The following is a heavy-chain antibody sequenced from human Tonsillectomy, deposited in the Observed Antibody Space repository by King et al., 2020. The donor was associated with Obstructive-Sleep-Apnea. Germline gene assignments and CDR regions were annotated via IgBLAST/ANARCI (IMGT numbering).Heavy chain of an antibody. J-gene: IGHJ3*02. CDR2: IYYSGST. V-gene: IGHV4-59*08. D-gene: IGHD3-9*01. CDR3: ARHGRNFDWLLWRDAFDI. Sequence: QLQESGPGLVKPSETLSLTCTVSGGSISSYYWSWIRQPPGKGLEWIGYIYYSGSTKYNPSLKSRVTVSVDTSKNQFSLKLTYVTAADTAVYYCARHGRNFDWLLWRDAFDIWGQGTMVTVSS. CDR1: GGSISSYY.